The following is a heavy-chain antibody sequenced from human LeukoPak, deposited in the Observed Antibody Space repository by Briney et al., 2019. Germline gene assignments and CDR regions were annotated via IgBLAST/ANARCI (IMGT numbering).Heavy chain of an antibody. CDR3: ARERYYYDISGYYLGVGFFDY. D-gene: IGHD3-22*01. CDR2: IYYSGGT. V-gene: IGHV4-59*01. J-gene: IGHJ4*02. CDR1: GVSISSYY. Sequence: SETLSLTCTVSGVSISSYYWSWIRQPPGQGLEWIGYIYYSGGTNYNPSLKSRVTISIDTSKNQFSLKLSSVTAADTAVYYCARERYYYDISGYYLGVGFFDYWGQGALVTVSS.